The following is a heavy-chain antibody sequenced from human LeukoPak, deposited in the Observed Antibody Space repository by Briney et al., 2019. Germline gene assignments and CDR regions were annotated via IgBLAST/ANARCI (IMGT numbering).Heavy chain of an antibody. J-gene: IGHJ4*02. D-gene: IGHD2-15*01. CDR2: IYDSGST. CDR1: GASIRSGDYY. Sequence: SETLSLTCTVSGASIRSGDYYWGWIRQPPGKGLEWIGYIYDSGSTYYNPSLKSRISVDTSENRFSLKLSSVTATDTAVYYCARDCSDGSCYFPYWGQGTLVTVSS. CDR3: ARDCSDGSCYFPY. V-gene: IGHV4-30-4*01.